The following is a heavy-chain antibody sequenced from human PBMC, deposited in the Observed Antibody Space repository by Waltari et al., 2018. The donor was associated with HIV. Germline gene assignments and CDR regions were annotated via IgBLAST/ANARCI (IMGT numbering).Heavy chain of an antibody. Sequence: QVQLHQWGAGLLKPSETLSLPFAVYGGSFSNYYSTWIRQTPGTGLEWIGEINHSGTTDYNPSLKSRLTMSIDTSKSQFSLKLSSVTAADTGIYYCARHRFMRGNSGWYFLYWGQGTQVTVSS. V-gene: IGHV4-34*01. CDR2: INHSGTT. J-gene: IGHJ4*02. D-gene: IGHD6-19*01. CDR1: GGSFSNYY. CDR3: ARHRFMRGNSGWYFLY.